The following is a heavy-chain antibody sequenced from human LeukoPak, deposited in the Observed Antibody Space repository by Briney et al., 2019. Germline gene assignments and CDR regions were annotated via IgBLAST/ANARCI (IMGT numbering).Heavy chain of an antibody. Sequence: SGTLCLTCAASGVSVSSGSYYWSWIRQAAGKGLEWIVRIYSSGCTNDNPPRKIRVTLSVDTSNNQFSLKLSSVTAADTAVYYCARGEGAIAGLEYFQHWGQGTLVTVSS. J-gene: IGHJ1*01. V-gene: IGHV4-61*02. CDR3: ARGEGAIAGLEYFQH. CDR2: IYSSGCT. D-gene: IGHD1-26*01. CDR1: GVSVSSGSYY.